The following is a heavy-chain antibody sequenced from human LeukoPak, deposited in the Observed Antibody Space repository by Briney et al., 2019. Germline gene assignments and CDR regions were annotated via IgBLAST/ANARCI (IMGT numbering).Heavy chain of an antibody. CDR1: GYTFTSYG. V-gene: IGHV1-18*01. Sequence: ASVKVSCKASGYTFTSYGISWVRQAPGQGLEWMGWISAYNGNTNYAQKLQGRVTMTTDTSTSTAYMELRSLGSDDTAVYYCARDKGLAYCGGDCPGDFDYWGQGTLVTVSS. D-gene: IGHD2-21*01. CDR2: ISAYNGNT. CDR3: ARDKGLAYCGGDCPGDFDY. J-gene: IGHJ4*02.